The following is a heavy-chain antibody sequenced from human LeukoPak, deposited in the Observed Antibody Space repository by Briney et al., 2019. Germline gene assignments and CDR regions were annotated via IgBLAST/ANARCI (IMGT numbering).Heavy chain of an antibody. Sequence: SETLSLTCAVYGGSFSGYYWSWIRQPPGKGLEWIGEINHSGSTDYNPSLKSRLTISVDTSKNQFSLRMSSVTAADTAVYYCARGDGRDGYKGRLDYWGQGTLVTVSS. CDR2: INHSGST. CDR1: GGSFSGYY. V-gene: IGHV4-34*01. D-gene: IGHD5-24*01. CDR3: ARGDGRDGYKGRLDY. J-gene: IGHJ4*02.